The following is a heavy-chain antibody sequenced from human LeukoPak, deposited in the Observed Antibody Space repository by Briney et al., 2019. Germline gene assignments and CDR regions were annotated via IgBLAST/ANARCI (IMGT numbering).Heavy chain of an antibody. CDR1: GYTLTELS. CDR3: ARVIIVGATHFDY. D-gene: IGHD1-26*01. Sequence: ASVKVSCKVSGYTLTELSMHWVRQAPGKGLEWMGGFDLVDGGTIYAQKFQGRVTITTDESTSTAYMELRSLRSDDTAVYYCARVIIVGATHFDYWGQGTLVTVSS. J-gene: IGHJ4*02. V-gene: IGHV1-24*01. CDR2: FDLVDGGT.